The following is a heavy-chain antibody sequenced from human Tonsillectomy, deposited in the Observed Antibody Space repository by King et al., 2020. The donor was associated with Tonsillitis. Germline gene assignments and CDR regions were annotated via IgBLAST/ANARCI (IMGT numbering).Heavy chain of an antibody. D-gene: IGHD6-13*01. J-gene: IGHJ5*02. CDR3: AKGAAAGPATEVDP. V-gene: IGHV3-23*04. CDR1: GFTFSSYA. Sequence: VQLVESGGGLVQPGGSLRLSCAASGFTFSSYAMTWVRQAPGKGLEWVSGISGSGDSTYYADSVKGRFTNSRDNSKNTLYLQMNSLRAEDTAVYYCAKGAAAGPATEVDPWGQGTLVTVSS. CDR2: ISGSGDST.